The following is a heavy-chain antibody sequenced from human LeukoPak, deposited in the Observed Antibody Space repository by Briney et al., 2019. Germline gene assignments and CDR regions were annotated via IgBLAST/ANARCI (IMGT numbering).Heavy chain of an antibody. J-gene: IGHJ6*02. D-gene: IGHD6-19*01. CDR1: GYTFTSYY. CDR2: INPSGGST. Sequence: ASVKVSCKASGYTFTSYYMHWVRQAPGQGLEWMGIINPSGGSTSYAQKFQGRVTMTRDTSTSTVYMELSSLRSEDTAVYCCARARAVADEDYYYYGMDVWGQGTTVTVSS. V-gene: IGHV1-46*01. CDR3: ARARAVADEDYYYYGMDV.